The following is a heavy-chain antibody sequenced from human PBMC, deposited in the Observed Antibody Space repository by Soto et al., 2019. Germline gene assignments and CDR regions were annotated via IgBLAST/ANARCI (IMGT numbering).Heavy chain of an antibody. D-gene: IGHD4-17*01. CDR3: ASGGDYTWHT. CDR1: GGSVSGDSW. Sequence: QVQLQESGPGLVKPSGTLSLTCAVSGGSVSGDSWWSWVRQPPGKGLEWIGEIFRSGTTNYNPSLKSRITISIDKSKNQFSLQLTSVTAADPAVYYCASGGDYTWHTWGQGTLVTVSS. J-gene: IGHJ5*02. V-gene: IGHV4-4*02. CDR2: IFRSGTT.